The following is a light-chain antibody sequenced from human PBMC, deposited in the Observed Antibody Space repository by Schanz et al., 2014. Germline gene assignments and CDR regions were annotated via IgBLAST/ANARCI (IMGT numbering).Light chain of an antibody. CDR3: QQYGSSPRT. V-gene: IGKV3-20*01. CDR2: GAS. CDR1: QSVSSSY. J-gene: IGKJ1*01. Sequence: EIVLTQSPGTLSLSPGERATLSCRASQSVSSSYLAWYQQKPGQAPRLLIYGASSRATGIPDRFSGSGSWTEFTLTISRLEPEDFAVYYCQQYGSSPRTFGQGTRVDIK.